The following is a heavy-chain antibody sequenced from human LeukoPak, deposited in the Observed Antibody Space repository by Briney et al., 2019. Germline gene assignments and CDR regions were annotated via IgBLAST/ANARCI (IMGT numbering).Heavy chain of an antibody. Sequence: ASVKVSCKASGYTFTGYYMHWVRQAPGQGLDWMGWINPNSGGTNYAQKFQGRVTMTRDTSISTAYMELSRLRSDDTAVYYCARDSFRYNYGSGSYYKVWGQGTLVTVSS. D-gene: IGHD3-10*01. CDR1: GYTFTGYY. J-gene: IGHJ4*02. CDR2: INPNSGGT. V-gene: IGHV1-2*02. CDR3: ARDSFRYNYGSGSYYKV.